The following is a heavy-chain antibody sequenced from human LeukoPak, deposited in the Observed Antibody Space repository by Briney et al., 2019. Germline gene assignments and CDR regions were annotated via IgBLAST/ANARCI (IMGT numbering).Heavy chain of an antibody. CDR2: IYSGGST. J-gene: IGHJ4*02. D-gene: IGHD3-22*01. CDR1: GFTVSSNY. Sequence: GGSLRLSCAASGFTVSSNYMSWVRQAPGKGLGWVSVIYSGGSTYYADSVKGRFTISRDNSKNTLYLQMNSLRAEDTAVYYCARVGGSSGYTIDYWGQGTLVTVSS. CDR3: ARVGGSSGYTIDY. V-gene: IGHV3-53*01.